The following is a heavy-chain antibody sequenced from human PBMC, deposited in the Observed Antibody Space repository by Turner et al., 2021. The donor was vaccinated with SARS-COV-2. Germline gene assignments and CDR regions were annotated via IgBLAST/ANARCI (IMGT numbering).Heavy chain of an antibody. CDR1: GYTLTELS. D-gene: IGHD2-2*01. CDR2: FDPEDCET. CDR3: ATGYQLRVNWFDP. Sequence: QVQLVQSGAEVKKPGASVKVSCKSSGYTLTELSMFWVRQAPGKGLEWMGGFDPEDCETIYEQNFQGRVTMTEDTSTDTAYMELSSLRSEDTAVYFCATGYQLRVNWFDPWGQGTLVTVSS. V-gene: IGHV1-24*01. J-gene: IGHJ5*02.